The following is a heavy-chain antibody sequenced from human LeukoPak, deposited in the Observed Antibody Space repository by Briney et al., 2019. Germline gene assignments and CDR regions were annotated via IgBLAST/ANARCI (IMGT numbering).Heavy chain of an antibody. J-gene: IGHJ6*03. D-gene: IGHD1-26*01. CDR1: GFTFSNYA. V-gene: IGHV3-23*01. Sequence: PGGSLRLSCAASGFTFSNYAMSWVRQAPGKGLEWVSAISGSGGSTYYADSVKGRFTISRDNSKNTLYLQMNSLRAEDTAVYYCAKGARAGSYVSLPTNYMDVWGKGTTVTVSS. CDR2: ISGSGGST. CDR3: AKGARAGSYVSLPTNYMDV.